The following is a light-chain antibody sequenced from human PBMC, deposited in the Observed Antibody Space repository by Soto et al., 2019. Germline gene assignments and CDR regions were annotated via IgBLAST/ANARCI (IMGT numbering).Light chain of an antibody. CDR1: SRDIGFFYF. CDR2: EVT. J-gene: IGLJ1*01. CDR3: SSYTTRSTYV. V-gene: IGLV2-14*01. Sequence: QFVLTQPSPVFGSSVQSIPLSCTGNSRDIGFFYFFSFYQQFPGNAPKLIIFEVTNRPSGVSNRFSASKSGNTASLTISGLQAEDGADYYCSSYTTRSTYVFGTGTKVT.